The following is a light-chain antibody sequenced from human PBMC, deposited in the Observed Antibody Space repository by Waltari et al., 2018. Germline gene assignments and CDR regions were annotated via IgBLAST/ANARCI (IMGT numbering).Light chain of an antibody. Sequence: QSVLTQPPSASGTPGPRVPISCSGSASNIGGNLVTWYQQLPGKAPNLLLYRSDQRPSGVPDRFSGSKTGTSASLAISGLQSDDEADYFCASWDDSLNGHWVFGGGTKVTVL. CDR3: ASWDDSLNGHWV. V-gene: IGLV1-44*01. CDR2: RSD. J-gene: IGLJ3*02. CDR1: ASNIGGNL.